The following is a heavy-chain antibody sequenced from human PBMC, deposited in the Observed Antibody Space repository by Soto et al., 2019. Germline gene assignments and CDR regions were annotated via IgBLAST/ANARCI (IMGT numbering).Heavy chain of an antibody. CDR1: GFTFSSYS. J-gene: IGHJ4*02. CDR2: ISSSSSYI. D-gene: IGHD6-6*01. Sequence: GGSLRLSCAASGFTFSSYSMNWVRQAPGKELEWVSSISSSSSYIYYADSVKGRFTISRDNAKNSLYLQMNSLRAEDTAVYYCAREDSSYFDYWGQGTLVTVSS. V-gene: IGHV3-21*01. CDR3: AREDSSYFDY.